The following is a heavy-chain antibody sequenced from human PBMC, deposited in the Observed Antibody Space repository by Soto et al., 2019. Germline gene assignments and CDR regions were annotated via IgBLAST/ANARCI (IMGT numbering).Heavy chain of an antibody. D-gene: IGHD1-26*01. CDR2: TSSDGSNK. V-gene: IGHV3-30*18. CDR3: AKEGWGATGAFDI. CDR1: GFTFSSYG. J-gene: IGHJ3*02. Sequence: GGSLRLSCAASGFTFSSYGIHWVRQAPGRGLEWVAVTSSDGSNKQYGDSVKGRFTISRDNSKNTLYLQMNSLRAEDTAVYYCAKEGWGATGAFDIWGQGTMVTVSS.